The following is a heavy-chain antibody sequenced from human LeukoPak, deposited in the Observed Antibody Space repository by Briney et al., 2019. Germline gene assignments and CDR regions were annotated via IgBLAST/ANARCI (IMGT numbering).Heavy chain of an antibody. J-gene: IGHJ4*02. V-gene: IGHV1-18*01. CDR3: AREYGGNPGLFGY. Sequence: ASVKVSCKASGYTFIGYSISWVRQAPGHGLEWMGWITPYNGNTNYVQNFQGRVTMTTDTSTSIAYMELRSLRSDDTAVCYCAREYGGNPGLFGYWGQGTLVTVSS. CDR1: GYTFIGYS. D-gene: IGHD4-23*01. CDR2: ITPYNGNT.